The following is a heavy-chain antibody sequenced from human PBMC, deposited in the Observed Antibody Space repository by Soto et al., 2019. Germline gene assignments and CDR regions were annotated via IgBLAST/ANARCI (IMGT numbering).Heavy chain of an antibody. J-gene: IGHJ6*03. D-gene: IGHD2-2*01. V-gene: IGHV3-48*01. CDR2: ISSSSSTI. CDR3: AREIKVPAAMSWGYYYYMDV. CDR1: GFTFSSYS. Sequence: EVQLVESGGGLVQPGGSLRLSCAASGFTFSSYSMNWVRQAPGKGLEWVSYISSSSSTIYYADSVKGRFTISRDNAKNSLYLQMNSLRAEDTAVYYCAREIKVPAAMSWGYYYYMDVWGKGTTVTVSS.